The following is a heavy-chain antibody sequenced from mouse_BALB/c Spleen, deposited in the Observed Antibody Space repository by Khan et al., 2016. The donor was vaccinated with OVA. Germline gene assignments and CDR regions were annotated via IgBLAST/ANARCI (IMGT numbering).Heavy chain of an antibody. CDR2: IWGGGGT. Sequence: QVQLKESGPGLVAPSQSLSITCTVSGFSLSRYNIHWVRQTPGKGLEWLGMIWGGGGTDYNSTLKIRLSIIKDNSKSQAFLKMNSLQTDDTAMYFCARAYYRYSGYYAIDYWGQGTSVTVSA. V-gene: IGHV2-6-4*01. J-gene: IGHJ4*01. CDR1: GFSLSRYN. CDR3: ARAYYRYSGYYAIDY. D-gene: IGHD2-14*01.